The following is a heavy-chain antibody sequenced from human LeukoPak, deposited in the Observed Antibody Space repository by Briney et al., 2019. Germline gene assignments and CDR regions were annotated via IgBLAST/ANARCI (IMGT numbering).Heavy chain of an antibody. D-gene: IGHD2-2*01. V-gene: IGHV3-33*06. CDR2: IYYDENNK. CDR3: AKCPTTSFRRYNYMDV. Sequence: PGGSLRLSCAASGFTFTNYGMHWVRQAPGKGLEWVAVIYYDENNKYYADSVKGRFTISRDNSRNTLYLQMNSLRAEDTAVYYCAKCPTTSFRRYNYMDVWGKGTTVTVSS. J-gene: IGHJ6*03. CDR1: GFTFTNYG.